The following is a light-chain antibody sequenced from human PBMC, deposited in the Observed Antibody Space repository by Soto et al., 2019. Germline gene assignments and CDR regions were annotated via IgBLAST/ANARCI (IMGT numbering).Light chain of an antibody. Sequence: EIVMTQTPLSLPVTLGQPASISCRSSQRVLNLSWLQERPGQPPRLLIYDISNRFSGVPDRFSGSGAGTDFTLKISRVEAEDVGIYYCMQATQFPQTFGQGTKLDIK. V-gene: IGKV2-24*01. J-gene: IGKJ2*01. CDR1: QRVLN. CDR2: DIS. CDR3: MQATQFPQT.